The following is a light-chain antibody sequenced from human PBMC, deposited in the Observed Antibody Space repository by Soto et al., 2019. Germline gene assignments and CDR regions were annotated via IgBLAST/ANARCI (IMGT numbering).Light chain of an antibody. CDR1: QSVSTD. V-gene: IGKV3-15*01. Sequence: EIVMTHSPATLSVSPGEWATLSVRASQSVSTDLAWYQQKPGQTPRLLIHGVSTRATGTPARFSGSGSGTEFTLTISSLQSEDFAVYYCQQYDDWPLTFGGGTKVDIK. CDR3: QQYDDWPLT. CDR2: GVS. J-gene: IGKJ4*01.